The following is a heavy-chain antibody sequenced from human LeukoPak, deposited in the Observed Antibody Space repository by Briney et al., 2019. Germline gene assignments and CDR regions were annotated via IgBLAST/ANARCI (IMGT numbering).Heavy chain of an antibody. CDR2: IYHSGST. D-gene: IGHD3-22*01. CDR1: GGSFSGYY. V-gene: IGHV4-34*01. J-gene: IGHJ4*02. CDR3: AAAPIIYYDSSGYYCE. Sequence: SETLSLTCAVYGGSFSGYYWSWIRQPPGKGLEWIGYIYHSGSTYYNPSLKSRVTISVDTSKNQFSLKLSSVTAADTAVYYCAAAPIIYYDSSGYYCEWGQGTLVTVSS.